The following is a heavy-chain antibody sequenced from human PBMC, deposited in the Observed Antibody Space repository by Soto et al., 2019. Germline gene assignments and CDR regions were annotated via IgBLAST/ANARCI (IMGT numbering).Heavy chain of an antibody. D-gene: IGHD1-26*01. V-gene: IGHV3-15*07. CDR1: GFTFSNAW. Sequence: GGSLRLSCAASGFTFSNAWMNWVRQAPGKGPEWVGRIKSKTDGGTTDYAAPVKGRFTISRDDSKNTLYLQMNSLKTEDTAVYYCTTDGIVGATTSLFWGQGTLVTVSS. CDR3: TTDGIVGATTSLF. CDR2: IKSKTDGGTT. J-gene: IGHJ4*02.